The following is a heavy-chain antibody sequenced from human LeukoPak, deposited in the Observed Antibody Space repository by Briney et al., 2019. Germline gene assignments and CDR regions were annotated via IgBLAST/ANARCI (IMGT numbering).Heavy chain of an antibody. CDR3: ARVYSSSGYYYYMDV. Sequence: ASVKVSCKASGYTFTGYYMHWVRQAPGQGLEWMGWINPNSGGTNYAQKFQGRVTMTRDTSISTAYMELSRLRSDDTAVYYCARVYSSSGYYYYMDVWGKGTTVTVSS. V-gene: IGHV1-2*02. CDR2: INPNSGGT. J-gene: IGHJ6*03. D-gene: IGHD6-6*01. CDR1: GYTFTGYY.